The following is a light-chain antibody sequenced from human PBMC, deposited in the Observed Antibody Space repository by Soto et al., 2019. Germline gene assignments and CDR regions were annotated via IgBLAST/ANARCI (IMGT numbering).Light chain of an antibody. CDR1: QDIGDD. CDR2: AAS. J-gene: IGKJ3*01. Sequence: DIQMTQSPSSLSASVGDRVTITCRASQDIGDDLAWYQQKPGKAPERLIYAASNLQSGVPSRFSGSGSGTEFPLKTTSLQPEVFATFYCQQYNSFPISFGPGPDVDVK. CDR3: QQYNSFPIS. V-gene: IGKV1-17*01.